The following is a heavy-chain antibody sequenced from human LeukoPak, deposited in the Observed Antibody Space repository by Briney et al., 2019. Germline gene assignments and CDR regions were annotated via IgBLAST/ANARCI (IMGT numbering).Heavy chain of an antibody. CDR2: IYYSGST. D-gene: IGHD1-14*01. Sequence: SETLSLTCTVSGGSISSSSYYWGWIRQPPGKGLEWIGSIYYSGSTYYNPSLKSRVTISVDTSKNQFSLKLSSVTAADTAVYYCARVLTELSYYYYMDVWGKGTTVTVSS. V-gene: IGHV4-39*07. CDR3: ARVLTELSYYYYMDV. CDR1: GGSISSSSYY. J-gene: IGHJ6*03.